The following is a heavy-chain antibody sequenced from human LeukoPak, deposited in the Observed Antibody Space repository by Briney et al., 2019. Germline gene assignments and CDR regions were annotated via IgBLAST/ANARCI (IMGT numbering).Heavy chain of an antibody. CDR1: GGSISSGSYY. CDR3: ARDPSYGRQWLGNWFDP. Sequence: PSETLSLTCTVSGGSISSGSYYWSWIRQPAGKGLEWIGRIYTSGSTNYNPSLKSRVTISVDTSKNQFSLKLSSVTAADTAVYYCARDPSYGRQWLGNWFDPWGQGTLVTVSS. CDR2: IYTSGST. J-gene: IGHJ5*02. D-gene: IGHD6-19*01. V-gene: IGHV4-61*02.